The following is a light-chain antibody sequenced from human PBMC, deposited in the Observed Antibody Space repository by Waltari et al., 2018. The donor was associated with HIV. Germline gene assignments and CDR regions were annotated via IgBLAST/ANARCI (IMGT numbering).Light chain of an antibody. Sequence: EIVLTQSPGTLSLSPGERPTLSCRASQSVSSSYLAWYQQKPGQAPRLLIYGASSRATGIPDRFSGSGSGTDFTLTISRLEPEDFAVYYCQQYGGSPPITFGQGTRLEIK. V-gene: IGKV3-20*01. CDR2: GAS. CDR1: QSVSSSY. J-gene: IGKJ5*01. CDR3: QQYGGSPPIT.